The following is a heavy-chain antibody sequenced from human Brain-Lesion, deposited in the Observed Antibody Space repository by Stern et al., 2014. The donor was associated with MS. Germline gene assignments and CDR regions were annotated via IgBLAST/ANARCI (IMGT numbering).Heavy chain of an antibody. J-gene: IGHJ4*02. D-gene: IGHD5-18*01. CDR3: ASGYRIFDY. CDR2: IHPRGSA. Sequence: QVQLQESGPGLVKPSQTLSLTCTVSGGSISSGSDYWSWIRQPVGKGLEWIGRIHPRGSAFYTPSLKSRVTISTATSRNQFSLELNSATAADTAIYYCASGYRIFDYWGQGILVTVSS. V-gene: IGHV4-61*02. CDR1: GGSISSGSDY.